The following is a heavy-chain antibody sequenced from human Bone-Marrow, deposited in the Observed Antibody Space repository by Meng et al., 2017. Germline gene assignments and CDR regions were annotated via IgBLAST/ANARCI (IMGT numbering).Heavy chain of an antibody. D-gene: IGHD3-3*01. CDR1: GASISSSHW. Sequence: GRGQGLGKPSGSLSLTCAVSGASISSSHWWGWVRQPPGKGLEWIGEIYHDGSTNYTPSLKSRVTISVDKSKNQFSLKLSSVTAADTAVYYCARAAYDIWSGYAPWGQGSLVTVSS. V-gene: IGHV4-4*02. J-gene: IGHJ5*02. CDR3: ARAAYDIWSGYAP. CDR2: IYHDGST.